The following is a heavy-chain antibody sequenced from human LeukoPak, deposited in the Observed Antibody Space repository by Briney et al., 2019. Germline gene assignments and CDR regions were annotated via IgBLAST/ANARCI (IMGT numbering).Heavy chain of an antibody. CDR2: IYPGDSDT. D-gene: IGHD6-13*01. Sequence: GESLKISCQVSGYSFTNYWIGWVRQMPGKGLEWMGIIYPGDSDTRYSPSFQGQVTISADKSISTAYLQWSSLKASYTAMYYCARRIAATGRGYFDYWGQGTLVTVSS. CDR3: ARRIAATGRGYFDY. V-gene: IGHV5-51*01. J-gene: IGHJ4*02. CDR1: GYSFTNYW.